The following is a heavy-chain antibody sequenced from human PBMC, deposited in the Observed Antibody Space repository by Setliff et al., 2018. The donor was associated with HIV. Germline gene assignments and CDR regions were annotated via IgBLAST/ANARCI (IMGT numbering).Heavy chain of an antibody. J-gene: IGHJ4*02. CDR2: IHHSGTA. V-gene: IGHV4-39*01. D-gene: IGHD2-21*02. CDR1: GGSITRTPYY. CDR3: AISIVGVTSEMY. Sequence: PSETLSLTCTVSGGSITRTPYYWGWIRQPPGKGLEWIGSIHHSGTAYDNPSLKSRVTISVDPSKNQILLRLSSVTAADTAVYYCAISIVGVTSEMYWAQGTLVTVSS.